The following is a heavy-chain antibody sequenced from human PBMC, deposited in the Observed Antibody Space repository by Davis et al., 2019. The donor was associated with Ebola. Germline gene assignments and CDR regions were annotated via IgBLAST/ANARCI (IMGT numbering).Heavy chain of an antibody. CDR2: ISGSGGST. CDR3: ARDLPYYYYGMDV. Sequence: GGSLRLSCAASGFTFSSYAMSWVRQAPGKGLEWVSTISGSGGSTYYADSVKGRFTISRDNAKNTLYLQMNSLRAEDTAVYYCARDLPYYYYGMDVWGQGTTVTVSS. CDR1: GFTFSSYA. J-gene: IGHJ6*02. V-gene: IGHV3-23*01.